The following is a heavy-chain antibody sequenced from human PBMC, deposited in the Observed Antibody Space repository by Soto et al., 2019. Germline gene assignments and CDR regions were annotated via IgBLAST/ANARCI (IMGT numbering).Heavy chain of an antibody. CDR1: GFTFSDYY. V-gene: IGHV3-11*01. Sequence: GGSLRLSCAASGFTFSDYYMSWIRQAPGKGLEWVSYISSSGSTIYYADSVKGRFTISRDNAKNSLYLQMNSLRAEDTAVYYWARDMGTGDGGIRGIVGATSVDYWGQGTLVTVSS. CDR3: ARDMGTGDGGIRGIVGATSVDY. J-gene: IGHJ4*02. D-gene: IGHD1-26*01. CDR2: ISSSGSTI.